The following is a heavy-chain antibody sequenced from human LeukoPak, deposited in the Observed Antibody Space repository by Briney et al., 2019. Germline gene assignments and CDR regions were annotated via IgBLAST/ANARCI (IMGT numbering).Heavy chain of an antibody. CDR1: GFTFDDYA. Sequence: GGSLRLSCAASGFTFDDYAMHWVRQAPGKGLEWVSLISGGGGSAYYADSVKGRFTISRDNSKNSLYLQMNSLRTEDTALYYCAKTRSSSSLWYFDYWGQGTLVTVSS. CDR3: AKTRSSSSLWYFDY. J-gene: IGHJ4*02. CDR2: ISGGGGSA. D-gene: IGHD6-6*01. V-gene: IGHV3-43*02.